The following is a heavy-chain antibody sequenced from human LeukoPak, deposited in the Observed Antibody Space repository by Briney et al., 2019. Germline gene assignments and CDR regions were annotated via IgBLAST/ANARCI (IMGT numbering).Heavy chain of an antibody. D-gene: IGHD6-13*01. V-gene: IGHV3-9*01. CDR1: GFTFDDYT. CDR2: ISWNSDNI. CDR3: TKVSSWYSRDDYYYYMDV. Sequence: GRSLRLSCAASGFTFDDYTMHWVRQAPGKGLEWISGISWNSDNIGYADSVKGRFTISRDNAKNSLYLQMNSLKTEDTAVYYCTKVSSWYSRDDYYYYMDVWGQGTTVNVSS. J-gene: IGHJ6*03.